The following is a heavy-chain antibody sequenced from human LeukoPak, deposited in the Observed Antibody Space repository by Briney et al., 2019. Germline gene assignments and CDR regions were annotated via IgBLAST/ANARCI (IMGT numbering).Heavy chain of an antibody. V-gene: IGHV3-30*02. CDR3: AKAIHSNSSGAVDY. CDR2: IRYDGSNK. J-gene: IGHJ4*02. Sequence: QPGRSLRLSCAASGFTFSSYAMHWVRQAPGKGLEWVTFIRYDGSNKYYAESVKGRFTISRDNSKNTLYLQMSSLRAEDTAVYYCAKAIHSNSSGAVDYWGQGALVTVSS. CDR1: GFTFSSYA. D-gene: IGHD6-6*01.